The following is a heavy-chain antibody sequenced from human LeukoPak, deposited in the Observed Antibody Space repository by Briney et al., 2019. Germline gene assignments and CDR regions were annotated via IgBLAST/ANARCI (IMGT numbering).Heavy chain of an antibody. V-gene: IGHV4-59*01. CDR2: IYYSGST. Sequence: PSETLSLTCTVSGGSISSYYWSWIRQPPGKGLEWIGYIYYSGSTNYNPSLKSRVTISVDTSKNQFSLKLSSVTAADTAVYYCARAYYDSSGYPDAFDIWGQGTMATVSS. CDR3: ARAYYDSSGYPDAFDI. J-gene: IGHJ3*02. D-gene: IGHD3-22*01. CDR1: GGSISSYY.